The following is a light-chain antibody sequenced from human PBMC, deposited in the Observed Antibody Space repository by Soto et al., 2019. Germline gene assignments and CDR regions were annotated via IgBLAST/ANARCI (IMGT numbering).Light chain of an antibody. Sequence: DIVMTQSPDSLAVSLGERATINCKSSQSVLYSSNNKNYLAWYQQKPGQPPKLLIYWASTRESGVPDRFSGSGAGTNFTLTTSSLQAEDGALYYCKKCNNPPWSFGQGTKGKIK. CDR2: WAS. J-gene: IGKJ1*01. V-gene: IGKV4-1*01. CDR1: QSVLYSSNNKNY. CDR3: KKCNNPPWS.